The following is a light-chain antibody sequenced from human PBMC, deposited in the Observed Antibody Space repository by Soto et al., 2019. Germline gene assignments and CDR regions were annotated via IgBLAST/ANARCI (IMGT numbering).Light chain of an antibody. J-gene: IGKJ5*01. CDR2: GAS. V-gene: IGKV3-15*01. CDR1: QSVSGN. CDR3: QQYNNWSPIT. Sequence: EIVMTQSPATLSVSPGERATLSCRASQSVSGNLAWYQQKPGQAPRLLIYGASTRATGIPARFSGSGSGTEFTLTISSLQSEDLAVYYCQQYNNWSPITFGQGTRLEIK.